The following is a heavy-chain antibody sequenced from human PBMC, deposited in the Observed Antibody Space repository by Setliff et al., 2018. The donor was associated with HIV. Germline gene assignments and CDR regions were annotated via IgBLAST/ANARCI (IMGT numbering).Heavy chain of an antibody. CDR3: AQISFGGAHFR. J-gene: IGHJ4*02. Sequence: PGESLKISCAASGFSFDNYGMHWVRQAPGKGLEWIAVISYDGNNIYYADSVEGRFTISRDNFQNTLFLQMNSLRLEDTAMYYCAQISFGGAHFRWGQGTLVTVSS. CDR2: ISYDGNNI. V-gene: IGHV3-30*03. D-gene: IGHD3-10*01. CDR1: GFSFDNYG.